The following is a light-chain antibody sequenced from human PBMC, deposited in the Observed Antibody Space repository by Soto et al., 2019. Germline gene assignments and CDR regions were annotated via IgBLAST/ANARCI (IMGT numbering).Light chain of an antibody. CDR2: AAS. J-gene: IGKJ1*01. Sequence: EILMTQSPATLSVSPGETSTLSCRASQSVSSYLAWYQQKPGQAPRLLIFAASSRATGIPDRFSGSGSGTDFTLIISRLEPEDFAVYFCQQNSSSRSWTFGQGTKVDIK. CDR1: QSVSSY. CDR3: QQNSSSRSWT. V-gene: IGKV3-20*01.